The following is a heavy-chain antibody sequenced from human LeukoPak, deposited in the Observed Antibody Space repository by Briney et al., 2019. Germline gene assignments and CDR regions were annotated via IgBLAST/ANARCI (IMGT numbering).Heavy chain of an antibody. CDR1: GFTFSTYA. D-gene: IGHD1-26*01. Sequence: GGSLRLSCAASGFTFSTYATGWVRQAPGQGLEWVSAISGSGGSTYYADSVKGRFTISRDSSKNTLYLQMDSLRAEDTAVYYCAKGVGTKLRYYSDYWGQGILVTVSS. J-gene: IGHJ4*02. CDR2: ISGSGGST. V-gene: IGHV3-23*01. CDR3: AKGVGTKLRYYSDY.